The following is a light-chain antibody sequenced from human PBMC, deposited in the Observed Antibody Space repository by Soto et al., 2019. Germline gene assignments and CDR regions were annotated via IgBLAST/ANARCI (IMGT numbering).Light chain of an antibody. CDR2: DAS. CDR1: QSVGSY. Sequence: EIVLTQSPATLSLSPGERATLSCRASQSVGSYLAWYQQKPCQAPRLLIYDASKRATGIPARFSGSGSGTDFTLTISSLEPEDFALYYCQQLSHWPFTFGPGTKVDIK. CDR3: QQLSHWPFT. V-gene: IGKV3-11*01. J-gene: IGKJ3*01.